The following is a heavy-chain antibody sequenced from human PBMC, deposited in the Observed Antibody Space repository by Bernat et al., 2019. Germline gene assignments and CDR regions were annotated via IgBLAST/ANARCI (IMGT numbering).Heavy chain of an antibody. CDR1: GFTFSSYS. CDR2: ISSSSTI. D-gene: IGHD2-2*01. V-gene: IGHV3-48*01. CDR3: ARDLRNQLIGVGWFDP. Sequence: EVQLVESGGGLVQPGGSLRLSCAASGFTFSSYSMNWVRQAPGKGLEWVSYISSSSTIYYADSVKGRFTISRDNAKNSLYLQMNSLRAEDTAVYYCARDLRNQLIGVGWFDPWGQGTLVTVSS. J-gene: IGHJ5*02.